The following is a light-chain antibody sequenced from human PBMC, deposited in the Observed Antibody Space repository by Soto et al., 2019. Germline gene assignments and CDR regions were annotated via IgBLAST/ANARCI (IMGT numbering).Light chain of an antibody. Sequence: DIQLTQSPSTLSASVGDRVTISCRASQSISNWLAWYQQKPGIAPKLLIYEASRLESGVPSRFSGTGSGTEFTLTISSLQPDNCATYYCQQYSHFSTFGQGTKVDIK. CDR1: QSISNW. CDR2: EAS. V-gene: IGKV1-5*03. J-gene: IGKJ1*01. CDR3: QQYSHFST.